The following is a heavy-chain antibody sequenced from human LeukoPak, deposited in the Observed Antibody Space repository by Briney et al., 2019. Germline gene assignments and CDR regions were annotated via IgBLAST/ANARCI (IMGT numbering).Heavy chain of an antibody. J-gene: IGHJ4*02. CDR1: GGSISSYY. CDR2: IYYSGST. D-gene: IGHD6-19*01. Sequence: SETLSLTCTVSGGSISSYYWSWIRQPPGKGLEWIGDIYYSGSTYYNPSLKSRVTISVDTSKNQFSLKLSSVTAADTAVYYCARDGGIAVAGDNFDYWGQGTLVTVSS. V-gene: IGHV4-59*12. CDR3: ARDGGIAVAGDNFDY.